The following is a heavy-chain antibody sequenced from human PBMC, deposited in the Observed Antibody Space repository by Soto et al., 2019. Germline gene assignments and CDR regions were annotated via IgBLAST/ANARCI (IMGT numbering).Heavy chain of an antibody. D-gene: IGHD6-13*01. J-gene: IGHJ4*02. CDR2: ISGSGGST. V-gene: IGHV3-23*01. CDR1: GFTFSSYA. CDR3: AKAVGRAAAGTEFPGRPNLPTDY. Sequence: GGSLRLSCAASGFTFSSYAMSWVRQAPGKGLEWVSAISGSGGSTYYADSVKGRFTISRDNSKNTLYLQMNSLRAEDTAVYYCAKAVGRAAAGTEFPGRPNLPTDYWGQGTLVTVSS.